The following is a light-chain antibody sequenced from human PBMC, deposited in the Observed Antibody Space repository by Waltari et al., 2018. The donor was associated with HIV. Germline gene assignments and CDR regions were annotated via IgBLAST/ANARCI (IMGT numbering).Light chain of an antibody. CDR3: SSYTSSSTLV. CDR1: TSDVGAYKY. CDR2: EVS. J-gene: IGLJ1*01. Sequence: QSALTQPASVSGSPGQSITISCTGTTSDVGAYKYVSWYQQHPGKAPKLMIYEVSNRPSGVSNRFAGSKSGNTASLTISGLQAEDEAEYFCSSYTSSSTLVFGSGTKVTVL. V-gene: IGLV2-14*01.